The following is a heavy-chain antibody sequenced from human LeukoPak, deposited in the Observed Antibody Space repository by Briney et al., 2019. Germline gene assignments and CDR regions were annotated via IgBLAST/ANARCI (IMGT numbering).Heavy chain of an antibody. V-gene: IGHV4-39*01. Sequence: SQTLSLTCTVSGGSLSSSSYSWGWIRQPPAKGQEWVGSISYSGSTHSTPSLTSRLTISVDTSTTQFSLKLSSVTAADTAVYYCARRHPDEWGFDPWGQGALVTASS. J-gene: IGHJ5*02. D-gene: IGHD1-26*01. CDR1: GGSLSSSSYS. CDR3: ARRHPDEWGFDP. CDR2: ISYSGST.